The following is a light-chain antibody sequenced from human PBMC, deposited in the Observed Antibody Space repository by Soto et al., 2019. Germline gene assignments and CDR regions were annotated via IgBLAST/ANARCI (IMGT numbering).Light chain of an antibody. CDR3: QQSYSTPLT. J-gene: IGKJ4*02. CDR2: AAS. CDR1: QSISSY. V-gene: IGKV1-39*01. Sequence: DIQMTQSPSSLSASVGDRVTITCRASQSISSYLNWYQQKPGNAPKLLIYAASSLQSGVPSRFSGSGSGTAFTLPIISRQPEDFATDYCQQSYSTPLTFGGGTKVEIK.